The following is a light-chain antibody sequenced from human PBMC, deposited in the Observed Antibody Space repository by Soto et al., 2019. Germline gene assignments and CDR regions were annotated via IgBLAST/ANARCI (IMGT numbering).Light chain of an antibody. V-gene: IGKV3-20*01. Sequence: EIVLTQSPGTLSLSPGERATLSCRASQSVSSSYLAWYQQKPGQAPRLLIYGASSRATGIPDRFSGSGSGTDFTLTSSRLEPEDFAVYYCQQDGSSPRCTFGPGTKVYIK. CDR2: GAS. J-gene: IGKJ3*01. CDR3: QQDGSSPRCT. CDR1: QSVSSSY.